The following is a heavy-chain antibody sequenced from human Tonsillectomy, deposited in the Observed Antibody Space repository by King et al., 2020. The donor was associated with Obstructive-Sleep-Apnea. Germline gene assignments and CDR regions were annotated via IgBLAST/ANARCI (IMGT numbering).Heavy chain of an antibody. Sequence: QLVQSGAEVKKPGASVKVSCKASGYTFTSYDINWVRQATGQGLEWMGWMNPNRGNTGYAQKFQGRVTMTRKTSISTAYMELSSLRSEDTAVYYCARGEIMVRGVIYYFDYWGQGTLVTVSS. D-gene: IGHD3-10*01. CDR3: ARGEIMVRGVIYYFDY. CDR2: MNPNRGNT. J-gene: IGHJ4*02. V-gene: IGHV1-8*01. CDR1: GYTFTSYD.